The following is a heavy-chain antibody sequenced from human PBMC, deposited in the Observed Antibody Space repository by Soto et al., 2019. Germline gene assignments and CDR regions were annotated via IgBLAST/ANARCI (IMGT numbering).Heavy chain of an antibody. CDR1: GYTFTSYY. V-gene: IGHV1-46*01. Sequence: VQLLQSGAEVKKPGASVKVSCKASGYTFTSYYMHWVRQAPGQGLEWMGIINPSGGSTSYAQKFQGRVTMTRDTSTSTVYMELSSLRSEDTAVYYCARDPPIDYGGNSGLDYWGQGTLVTVSS. CDR2: INPSGGST. D-gene: IGHD4-17*01. J-gene: IGHJ4*02. CDR3: ARDPPIDYGGNSGLDY.